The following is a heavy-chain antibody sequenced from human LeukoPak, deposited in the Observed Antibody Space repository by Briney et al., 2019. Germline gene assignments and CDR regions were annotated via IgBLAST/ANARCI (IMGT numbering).Heavy chain of an antibody. CDR1: GFTFSSYW. CDR2: IKQDGSEK. V-gene: IGHV3-7*01. CDR3: AKAYTAVAGTVDY. Sequence: GGSLRLSCAASGFTFSSYWMSWVRQAPGKGLEWVANIKQDGSEKYYVDSVKGRFTISRDNAKNSLYLQMNSLRAEDTAVYYCAKAYTAVAGTVDYWGQGTLVTVSS. D-gene: IGHD6-19*01. J-gene: IGHJ4*02.